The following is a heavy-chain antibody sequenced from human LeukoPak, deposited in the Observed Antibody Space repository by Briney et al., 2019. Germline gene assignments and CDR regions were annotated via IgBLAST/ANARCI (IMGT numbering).Heavy chain of an antibody. D-gene: IGHD5-18*01. J-gene: IGHJ6*04. CDR2: ISYDGSNK. CDR1: GFTFSSYA. Sequence: GGSLRLSCAASGFTFSSYAMHWVRQAPGKGLEWVAVISYDGSNKYYADFVKGRFTISRDNSKNTVFLQMNSLRAEDTAIYYWARKRYRDSSYHRGRDVGGKGPTVTVPS. CDR3: ARKRYRDSSYHRGRDV. V-gene: IGHV3-30*14.